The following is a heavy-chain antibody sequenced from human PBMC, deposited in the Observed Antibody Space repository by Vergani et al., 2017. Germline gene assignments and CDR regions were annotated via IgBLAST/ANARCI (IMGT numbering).Heavy chain of an antibody. CDR2: IYTSGST. J-gene: IGHJ4*02. D-gene: IGHD3-22*01. CDR1: GGSISSGSYY. V-gene: IGHV4-61*02. CDR3: ARDRVRGYYYDSS. Sequence: QVQLQESGPGLVKPSETLSLTCTVSGGSISSGSYYWSWIRQPAGKGLEWIGRIYTSGSTNYNPSLKSRVTISVDTSKNQFSLKLSPVTAADTAVYYCARDRVRGYYYDSSWGQGTLVTVSS.